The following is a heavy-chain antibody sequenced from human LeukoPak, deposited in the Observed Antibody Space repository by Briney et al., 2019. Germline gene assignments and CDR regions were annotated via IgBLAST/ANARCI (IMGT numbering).Heavy chain of an antibody. CDR3: ARDGRDGYNYAFDY. J-gene: IGHJ4*02. Sequence: PSETLSLTCTVSDGSVSSVGYYWGWIRQPPGKGLEWIGSIYYSGTTYYNPSLASRVTIFVDTSKNQFSLRLSSVTAADTAVYYCARDGRDGYNYAFDYWGQGTLVTVSS. D-gene: IGHD5-24*01. CDR1: DGSVSSVGYY. V-gene: IGHV4-39*02. CDR2: IYYSGTT.